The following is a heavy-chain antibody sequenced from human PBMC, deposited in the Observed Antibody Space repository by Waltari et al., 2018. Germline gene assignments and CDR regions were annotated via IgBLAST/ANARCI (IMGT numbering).Heavy chain of an antibody. CDR3: ARSISAKGRGLDV. D-gene: IGHD3-3*02. J-gene: IGHJ6*02. Sequence: QVQLQESGPGLVTPSETLSLTCRVPGASLRLFCWNWVRQSPGKGLEWIVSMYDGVATIYNPSLESRVSMSVDTSKSHFTLKLASVTAADTGMYFCARSISAKGRGLDVWGQGTTVIVSS. CDR2: MYDGVAT. CDR1: GASLRLFC. V-gene: IGHV4-59*01.